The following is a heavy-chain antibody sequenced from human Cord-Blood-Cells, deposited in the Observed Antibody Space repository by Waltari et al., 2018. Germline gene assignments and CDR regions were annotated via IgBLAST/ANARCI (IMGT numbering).Heavy chain of an antibody. Sequence: QVQLQESGPGLVKPSQTLSLTCTVSGGSISSGGYYWSWIRQHPGTGLEWIGYIYYSGSTYYNPSLKSRVTISVDTSKNQFSLKLSSVTAADTAVYYCARAPTYYYGSGSYYDYYYYGMDVWGQGTTVTVSS. V-gene: IGHV4-31*03. CDR1: GGSISSGGYY. J-gene: IGHJ6*02. CDR2: IYYSGST. D-gene: IGHD3-10*01. CDR3: ARAPTYYYGSGSYYDYYYYGMDV.